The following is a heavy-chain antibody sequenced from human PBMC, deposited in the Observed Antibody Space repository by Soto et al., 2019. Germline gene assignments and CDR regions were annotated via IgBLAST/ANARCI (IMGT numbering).Heavy chain of an antibody. Sequence: GGSLRLSCAASGFTFSSYAMSWVRQAPGKGLGWVSAISGSGGSTYYADSVKGRFTISRDNSKNTLYLQVNSLRAEDTAVYYCAFPYGDYIGNAFDFWGRGTMVTVSS. CDR1: GFTFSSYA. CDR2: ISGSGGST. CDR3: AFPYGDYIGNAFDF. V-gene: IGHV3-23*01. J-gene: IGHJ3*01. D-gene: IGHD4-17*01.